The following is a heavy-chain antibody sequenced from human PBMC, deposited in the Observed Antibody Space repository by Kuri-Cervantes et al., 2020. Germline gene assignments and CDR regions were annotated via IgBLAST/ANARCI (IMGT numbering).Heavy chain of an antibody. V-gene: IGHV3-66*02. J-gene: IGHJ6*02. CDR1: GFTVSSNY. CDR2: IYSGGST. D-gene: IGHD6-13*01. Sequence: ETLSLTCAASGFTVSSNYMSWVRQAPGKGLEWVSVIYSGGSTYYADSVKGRFTISRDNSKNTLYPQMNSLRAEDTAVYYCARGVYRWLQQLGDYYYYGMDVWGQGTTVTVSS. CDR3: ARGVYRWLQQLGDYYYYGMDV.